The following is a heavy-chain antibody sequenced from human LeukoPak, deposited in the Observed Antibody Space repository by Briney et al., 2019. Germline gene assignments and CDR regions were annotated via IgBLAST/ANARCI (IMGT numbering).Heavy chain of an antibody. D-gene: IGHD3-16*01. CDR2: TFYSGST. J-gene: IGHJ2*01. Sequence: SETLSLTCTVSGDSITTSSYYWGWIRQPPGKRLECIGSTFYSGSTYYNPSLKSRVTISVDTSKNQFSLKLNSVTAADTAVYYCARRGAHWYFDLWGRGTLVTVSS. CDR3: ARRGAHWYFDL. V-gene: IGHV4-39*07. CDR1: GDSITTSSYY.